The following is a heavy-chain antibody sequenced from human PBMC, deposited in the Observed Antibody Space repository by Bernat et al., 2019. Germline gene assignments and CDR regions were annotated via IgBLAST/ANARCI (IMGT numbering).Heavy chain of an antibody. D-gene: IGHD2-15*01. V-gene: IGHV3-33*01. J-gene: IGHJ2*01. CDR3: ARHIGSCSGASCSAWYFDL. Sequence: QVQLVESGGGVVQPGRSLRLSCAASGFTFRNFCMHWVRQPPGKGLEWVAIIWDDGSNKYYADSVKGRFTISRDNSRNTVYLQMNSLRAEDTAVYYCARHIGSCSGASCSAWYFDLWGRGTLVTVSS. CDR1: GFTFRNFC. CDR2: IWDDGSNK.